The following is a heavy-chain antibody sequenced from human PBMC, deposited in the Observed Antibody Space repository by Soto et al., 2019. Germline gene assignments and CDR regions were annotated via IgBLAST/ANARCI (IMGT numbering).Heavy chain of an antibody. V-gene: IGHV3-48*01. CDR2: ISGGGETI. CDR1: RFTFSDYS. Sequence: EVQLVESGGDLVQPGGSLRLSCAASRFTFSDYSMNWVRQAPGKGLEWVSYISGGGETIYYADSVRGRFTISRDNAKNTLYVQMNSLRAEDTAVYYCAKDLQGNWNPDYWGQGTLVTVSS. J-gene: IGHJ4*02. D-gene: IGHD1-1*01. CDR3: AKDLQGNWNPDY.